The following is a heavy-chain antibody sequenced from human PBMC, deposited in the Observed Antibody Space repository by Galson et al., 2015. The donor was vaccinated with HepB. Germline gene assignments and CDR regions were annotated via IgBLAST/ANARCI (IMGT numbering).Heavy chain of an antibody. CDR2: INTNTGNP. V-gene: IGHV7-4-1*02. D-gene: IGHD5-12*01. J-gene: IGHJ6*02. Sequence: SVKVSCKASGYTFTSYAMNWVRQAPGQGLEWMGWINTNTGNPTYAQGFTGRFVFSLDTSVSTAYLQISSLKASDTAMYYCARLGTKITRDNSGYDTYYYYGMDVWGRGTTATVSS. CDR3: ARLGTKITRDNSGYDTYYYYGMDV. CDR1: GYTFTSYA.